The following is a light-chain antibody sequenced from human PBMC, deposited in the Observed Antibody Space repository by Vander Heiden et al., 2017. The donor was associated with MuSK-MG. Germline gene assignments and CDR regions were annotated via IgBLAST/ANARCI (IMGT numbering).Light chain of an antibody. CDR1: QSVSSN. Sequence: EIVMTQSPATLSVSPGERATLSCRASQSVSSNLAWYQQKPGQAPRLLIYGASTRAAGIPARFSGSGYGTEFTLTISSRQSEDFAVYYCQQYNNWPPITFGGGTMVEIK. CDR2: GAS. V-gene: IGKV3-15*01. CDR3: QQYNNWPPIT. J-gene: IGKJ4*01.